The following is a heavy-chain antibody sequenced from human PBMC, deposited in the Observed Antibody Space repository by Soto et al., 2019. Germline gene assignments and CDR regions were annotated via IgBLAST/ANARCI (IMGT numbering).Heavy chain of an antibody. Sequence: ASVKVSCKASGYTFTGYYMHWVRQAPGQGLEWMGWINPNSGGTNYAQKLQGRVTMTTDTSTSTAYMELRSLRSDDTAVYYCARDPIAVAGLSRPDYWGQGTLVTVSS. J-gene: IGHJ4*02. D-gene: IGHD6-19*01. V-gene: IGHV1-2*02. CDR1: GYTFTGYY. CDR2: INPNSGGT. CDR3: ARDPIAVAGLSRPDY.